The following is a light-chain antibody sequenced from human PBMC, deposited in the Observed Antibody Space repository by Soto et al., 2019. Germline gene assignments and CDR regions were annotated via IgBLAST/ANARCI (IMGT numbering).Light chain of an antibody. CDR3: TSYAGSNNLV. CDR1: SSDVGSYKF. V-gene: IGLV2-8*01. J-gene: IGLJ3*02. Sequence: QSALTQPASVSGSPGQSITISCTGTSSDVGSYKFVSWYQQYPGKAPKLIIYEVSKRPSGVPDRFSGSKSGNTASLTVSGLQAEDEADYYCTSYAGSNNLVFAGGTKLTVL. CDR2: EVS.